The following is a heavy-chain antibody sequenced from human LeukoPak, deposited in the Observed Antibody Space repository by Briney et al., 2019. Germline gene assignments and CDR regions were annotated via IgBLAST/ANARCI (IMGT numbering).Heavy chain of an antibody. CDR3: ARDEYSSGWSPEGRAYGMDV. CDR2: INPNSGGT. D-gene: IGHD6-19*01. V-gene: IGHV1-2*04. J-gene: IGHJ6*02. Sequence: ASVKVSCKASGYTLTGYYMHWVRQAPGQGLEWMGWINPNSGGTNYAQKFQGWVTMTRDTSISTAYMELSRLRSDDTAVYYCARDEYSSGWSPEGRAYGMDVWGQGTTVTVSS. CDR1: GYTLTGYY.